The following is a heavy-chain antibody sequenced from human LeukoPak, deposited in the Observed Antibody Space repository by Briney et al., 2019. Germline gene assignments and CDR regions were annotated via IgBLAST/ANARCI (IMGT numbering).Heavy chain of an antibody. J-gene: IGHJ4*02. Sequence: GGSLRLSCAASGFTFSSSAMSWVRQAPGKGLEWVAVISYDGSNKYYVDSVKGRFTISRGNSKNTLYLQMSSLRAEDTAVYYCTRGTNDYGGIERKKPFDYWGQGTLVTVSS. CDR3: TRGTNDYGGIERKKPFDY. D-gene: IGHD4-23*01. V-gene: IGHV3-30-3*01. CDR2: ISYDGSNK. CDR1: GFTFSSSA.